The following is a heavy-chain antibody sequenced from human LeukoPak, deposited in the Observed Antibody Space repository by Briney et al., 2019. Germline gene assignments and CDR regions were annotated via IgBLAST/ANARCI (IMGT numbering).Heavy chain of an antibody. J-gene: IGHJ4*02. CDR3: AREGIAAAGILGPGY. V-gene: IGHV1-8*01. D-gene: IGHD6-13*01. CDR1: GYTFTSYD. CDR2: MNPNSGNT. Sequence: ASVKVSCKASGYTFTSYDINWVRQATGQGLEWMGWMNPNSGNTGYAQKFQGRVTMTRNTSISTAYMELSSLRSEGTAVYYCAREGIAAAGILGPGYWGQGTLVTVSS.